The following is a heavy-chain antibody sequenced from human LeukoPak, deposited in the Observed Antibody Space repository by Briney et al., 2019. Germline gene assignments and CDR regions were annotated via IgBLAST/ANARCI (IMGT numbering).Heavy chain of an antibody. V-gene: IGHV3-30-3*01. J-gene: IGHJ4*02. CDR1: GFTFSSYA. CDR3: ADLGYGTGD. CDR2: ISYDGSNK. D-gene: IGHD5-18*01. Sequence: GGSLRLSCAASGFTFSSYAMSWVRQAPGKGLGWVAVISYDGSNKYYADSVKGRFTISRDNSKNTLYLQMNSLRAEDTAVYYCADLGYGTGDWGQGTLVTVSS.